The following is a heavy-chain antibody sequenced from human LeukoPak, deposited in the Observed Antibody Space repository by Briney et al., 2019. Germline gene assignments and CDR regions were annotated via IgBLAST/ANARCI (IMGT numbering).Heavy chain of an antibody. CDR1: GGSISSGGYY. D-gene: IGHD4-17*01. J-gene: IGHJ4*02. V-gene: IGHV4-31*03. CDR3: ASGDYGDYFVIDY. CDR2: IYYSGST. Sequence: SETLSLTCTVSGGSISSGGYYWSWIRQHPGKGLEWIGYIYYSGSTYYNPSLRSRVTISVDTSKNQFSLKLSSVTAADTAVYCCASGDYGDYFVIDYWGQGTLVTVSS.